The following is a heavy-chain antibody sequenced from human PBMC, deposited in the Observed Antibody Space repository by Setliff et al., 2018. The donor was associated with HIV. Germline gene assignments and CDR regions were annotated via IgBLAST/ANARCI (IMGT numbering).Heavy chain of an antibody. J-gene: IGHJ3*02. CDR2: ISSSGSTI. V-gene: IGHV3-11*01. CDR1: GFTFSDHY. D-gene: IGHD1-20*01. CDR3: AKDRTYMAFDI. Sequence: PGGSLRLSCAASGFTFSDHYMSWIRQAPGKGLEWVSYISSSGSTIYYADSVKGRFTISRDNAKNSLYLQMNSLRADDTAVYYCAKDRTYMAFDIWGQGTMVTVSS.